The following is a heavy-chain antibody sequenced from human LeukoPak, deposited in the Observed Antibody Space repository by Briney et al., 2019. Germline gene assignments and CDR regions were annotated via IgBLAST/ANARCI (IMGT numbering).Heavy chain of an antibody. Sequence: SGTLSLTCTVSGGSISSYYWSWIRQPPGKGLEWIGYIYYSGSTNYNPSLKSRVTISVDTSKNQFSLKLSSVTAADTAVYYCARTRHDFWSGSWFDPWGQGTLVTVSS. CDR1: GGSISSYY. CDR2: IYYSGST. D-gene: IGHD3-3*01. CDR3: ARTRHDFWSGSWFDP. J-gene: IGHJ5*02. V-gene: IGHV4-59*08.